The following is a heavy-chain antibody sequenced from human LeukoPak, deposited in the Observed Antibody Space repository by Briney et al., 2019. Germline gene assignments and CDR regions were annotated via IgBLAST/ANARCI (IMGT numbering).Heavy chain of an antibody. Sequence: GGSLRLSCAASGFTLSSYGMHWVRQAPGKGLEWVAFIRYDGSNKYYADSVKGRFTISRDNSKNTLYLQMNSLRAEDTAVYYCAKDWQIFGVVISNFDYWGQGTLVTVSS. D-gene: IGHD3-3*01. J-gene: IGHJ4*02. V-gene: IGHV3-30*02. CDR1: GFTLSSYG. CDR3: AKDWQIFGVVISNFDY. CDR2: IRYDGSNK.